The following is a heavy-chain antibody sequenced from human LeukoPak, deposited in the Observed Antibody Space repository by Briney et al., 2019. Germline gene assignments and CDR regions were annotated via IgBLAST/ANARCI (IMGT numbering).Heavy chain of an antibody. CDR3: ATVVSGFCDH. Sequence: GGSLRLSCEASGFSFRTYWMTLVRQAPGKGLEWVANIRQDGIEKYYVDSVKGRFTISRDNAENSLYLQANSLRADDTAVYYCATVVSGFCDHWGQGTLVTVSS. CDR1: GFSFRTYW. CDR2: IRQDGIEK. J-gene: IGHJ4*02. V-gene: IGHV3-7*05. D-gene: IGHD2-21*02.